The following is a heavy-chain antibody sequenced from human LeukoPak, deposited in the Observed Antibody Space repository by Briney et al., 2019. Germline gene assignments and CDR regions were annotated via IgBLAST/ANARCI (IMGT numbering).Heavy chain of an antibody. J-gene: IGHJ4*02. V-gene: IGHV3-21*01. D-gene: IGHD3-22*01. CDR3: VTGVIVVVEGDY. CDR1: GFTFSSYW. Sequence: PGGSLRLSCAASGFTFSSYWMSWVRQAPGKGLEWVSSISSSSSYIYYADSVKGRFTISRDNAKNSLYLQMNSLRAEDTAVYYCVTGVIVVVEGDYWGQGTLVTVSS. CDR2: ISSSSSYI.